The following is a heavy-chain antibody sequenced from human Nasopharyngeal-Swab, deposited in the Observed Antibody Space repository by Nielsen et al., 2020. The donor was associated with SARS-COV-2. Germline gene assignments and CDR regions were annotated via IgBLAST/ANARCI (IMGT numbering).Heavy chain of an antibody. Sequence: SETLSLTCAASGVSFSPYFWTWVRQSPGKGLEWIGEINSGGSTRYTPSLKSRVTMSVDTSKKQFSLNLSSVTVADTAVYFCARLRFMEETKNWHFDLWGRGTPVSVS. D-gene: IGHD3-3*01. CDR2: INSGGST. CDR1: GVSFSPYF. J-gene: IGHJ2*01. V-gene: IGHV4-34*01. CDR3: ARLRFMEETKNWHFDL.